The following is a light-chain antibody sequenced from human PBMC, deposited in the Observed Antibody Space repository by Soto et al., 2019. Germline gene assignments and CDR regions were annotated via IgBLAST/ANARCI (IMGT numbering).Light chain of an antibody. J-gene: IGKJ4*01. V-gene: IGKV1-9*01. CDR2: AAS. CDR3: QHIKTYPIT. Sequence: DIQLTQSPSFLSASVGDRVTITCRASQNISSHLAWYQQKPGKAPNLLIYAASTLQTGIPSRFSGSGSGTAFTLTISSRQPEGFATYYYQHIKTYPITFGGGTEVEIK. CDR1: QNISSH.